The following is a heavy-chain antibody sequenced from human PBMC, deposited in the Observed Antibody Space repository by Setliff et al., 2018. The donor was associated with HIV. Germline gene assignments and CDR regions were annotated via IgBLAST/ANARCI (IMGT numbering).Heavy chain of an antibody. Sequence: PSETLSLTCTVSGDSIASSTHYWAWIRQPPGKGLEWIGSVYYNGATDHNPSLKSRVTISVDTSNQQFSLKLSSVTAADTAVYYCARHEGYNDFLPGYFRYKWYDPWGQGTLVTVSS. J-gene: IGHJ5*02. CDR2: VYYNGAT. D-gene: IGHD3-9*01. CDR1: GDSIASSTHY. CDR3: ARHEGYNDFLPGYFRYKWYDP. V-gene: IGHV4-39*01.